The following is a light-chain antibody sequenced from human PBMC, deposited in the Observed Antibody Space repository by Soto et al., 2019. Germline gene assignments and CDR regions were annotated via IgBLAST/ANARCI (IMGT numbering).Light chain of an antibody. V-gene: IGLV2-14*01. CDR3: SSNTSSSTRNYV. CDR1: SSDVGGYNY. J-gene: IGLJ1*01. CDR2: DVS. Sequence: QSVLTQPASVSGSPGQSITISCTGTSSDVGGYNYVSWYQQHPGKAPKLMIYDVSNRPSGVSNRFSGSKSGNTASLTISGLQAEDEADNYCSSNTSSSTRNYVFGTGTKVPVL.